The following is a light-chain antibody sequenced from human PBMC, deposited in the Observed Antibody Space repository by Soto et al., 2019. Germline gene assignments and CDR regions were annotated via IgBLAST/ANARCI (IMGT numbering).Light chain of an antibody. CDR1: SSNIGSNT. CDR2: ANN. CDR3: ASWDDSLNGYV. Sequence: QSVLTQPPSVSGTPGQRVTISCAGSSSNIGSNTVNWYQQLPGTAPKLLIHANNQRPSGVPDRFSGSKSGTSASLAISWLQSEEADYYCASWDDSLNGYVFANGTKVTVL. V-gene: IGLV1-44*01. J-gene: IGLJ1*01.